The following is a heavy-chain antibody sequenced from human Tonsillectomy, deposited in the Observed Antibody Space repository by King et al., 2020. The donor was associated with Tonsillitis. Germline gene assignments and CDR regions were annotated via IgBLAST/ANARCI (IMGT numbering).Heavy chain of an antibody. Sequence: TLKESGPVLVKPTETLTLTCTVSGFSLSNARMGVSWIRQPPGKALEWLAHIFSNDEKSYRTSLKSSLTISKDTSKSQVVLTMTNMDPVDTATYYCARIIRSDSSSWYWYFDLWGRGTLVTVSS. CDR2: IFSNDEK. CDR3: ARIIRSDSSSWYWYFDL. V-gene: IGHV2-26*01. CDR1: GFSLSNARMG. J-gene: IGHJ2*01. D-gene: IGHD6-13*01.